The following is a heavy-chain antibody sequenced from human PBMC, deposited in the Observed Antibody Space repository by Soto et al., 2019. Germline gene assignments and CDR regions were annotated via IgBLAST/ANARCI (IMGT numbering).Heavy chain of an antibody. D-gene: IGHD5-18*01. CDR1: GGSISSGGYY. V-gene: IGHV4-31*03. CDR3: AREVGYSYGYLGGYYYGMDV. J-gene: IGHJ6*02. CDR2: IYYSGST. Sequence: QVQLQESGPGLVKPSQTLSLTCTVSGGSISSGGYYWSWIRQHPGKGLEWIGYIYYSGSTYYNPSLKSRVTISVDTSKNQFSLKMSSVTAADTALYYCAREVGYSYGYLGGYYYGMDVWGQGTTVTVSS.